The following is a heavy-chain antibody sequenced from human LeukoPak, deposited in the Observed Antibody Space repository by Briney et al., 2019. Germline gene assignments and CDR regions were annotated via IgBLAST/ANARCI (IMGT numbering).Heavy chain of an antibody. V-gene: IGHV1-24*01. D-gene: IGHD6-19*01. Sequence: ASVKVSCKVSGYTLTELSMHWVRQAPGKGLEWMGGFDPEDGETIYAQKFQGRVTMTEDTSTDTAYMELSSLRSEDTAVYYCATLPDSSGWYYYYGMDFWGQGTTVTVSS. CDR2: FDPEDGET. J-gene: IGHJ6*02. CDR3: ATLPDSSGWYYYYGMDF. CDR1: GYTLTELS.